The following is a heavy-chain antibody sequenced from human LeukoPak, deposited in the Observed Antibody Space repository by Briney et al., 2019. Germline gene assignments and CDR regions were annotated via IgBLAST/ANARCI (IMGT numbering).Heavy chain of an antibody. CDR1: GYTFTGYY. J-gene: IGHJ4*02. V-gene: IGHV1-2*02. D-gene: IGHD1-26*01. Sequence: ASVKVSCKASGYTFTGYYMHWVRQAPGHGLECMGWINPNRGGTNNAQKIQGRVTMTRDTPLSTAYMALSRLRADDTAVYYCARDGARIVGATVPGDYWGQGTLVTVSS. CDR2: INPNRGGT. CDR3: ARDGARIVGATVPGDY.